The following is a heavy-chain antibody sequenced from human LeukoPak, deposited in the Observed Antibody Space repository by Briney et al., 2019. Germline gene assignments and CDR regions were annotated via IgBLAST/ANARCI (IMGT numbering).Heavy chain of an antibody. V-gene: IGHV3-7*01. Sequence: PGGSLRLSCAASGFTFSSYWMNWARQAPGKGLEWAATIKQDGSGQYYVDSVKGRFTISRDNAQNSLYLQMNNLRAEDTAVYYCARSYGHSIDYWGQGTLVTVSS. J-gene: IGHJ4*02. CDR1: GFTFSSYW. CDR3: ARSYGHSIDY. D-gene: IGHD3-10*01. CDR2: IKQDGSGQ.